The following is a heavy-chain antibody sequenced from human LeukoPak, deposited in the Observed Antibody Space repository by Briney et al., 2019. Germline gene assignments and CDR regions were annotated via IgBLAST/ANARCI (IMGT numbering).Heavy chain of an antibody. D-gene: IGHD3-16*01. CDR1: GGSIRSGDYY. J-gene: IGHJ4*02. CDR3: ARDLFWGSIDY. Sequence: SETLSLTXTVSGGSIRSGDYYWSWIRQPPGKGLEWIGYIYYSGSTYYNPSLKSRVTISVDTSKNQFSLKLSSVTAADTAVYYCARDLFWGSIDYWGQGTLVTVSS. CDR2: IYYSGST. V-gene: IGHV4-30-4*08.